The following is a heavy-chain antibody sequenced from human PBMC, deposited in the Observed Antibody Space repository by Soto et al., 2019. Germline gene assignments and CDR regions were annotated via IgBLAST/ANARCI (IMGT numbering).Heavy chain of an antibody. D-gene: IGHD3-22*01. V-gene: IGHV3-15*07. Sequence: GGSLRLSCAASGFTFSNAWINWVRQTPGKGLEWVGRAKSKTDGGTTDFAAPVKGRFAISRDDSKNMVYLEMNSLKTEDTAIYYCTTDSYITSIIVRFDYWGHGTLVTVSS. CDR1: GFTFSNAW. J-gene: IGHJ4*01. CDR2: AKSKTDGGTT. CDR3: TTDSYITSIIVRFDY.